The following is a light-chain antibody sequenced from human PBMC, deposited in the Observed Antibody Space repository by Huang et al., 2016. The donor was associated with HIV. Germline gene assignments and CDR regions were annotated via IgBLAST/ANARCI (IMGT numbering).Light chain of an antibody. Sequence: DIQMTQSPSSLSASVGDRVTITCRASQNIGRDLNWYQQKSGKATKLLIYAASILQRGVPSRFSGIGFGTDFTLTISSLQPEEFATYYCQQSYSITRYTFGQGTKVEIK. CDR2: AAS. CDR3: QQSYSITRYT. J-gene: IGKJ2*01. V-gene: IGKV1-39*01. CDR1: QNIGRD.